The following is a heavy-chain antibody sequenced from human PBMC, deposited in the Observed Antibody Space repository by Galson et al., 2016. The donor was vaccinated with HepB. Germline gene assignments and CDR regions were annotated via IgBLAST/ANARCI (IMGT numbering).Heavy chain of an antibody. Sequence: SLRLSCAASGFTFSSYGIHWVRQAPGKGLEWVAVISYDGSNKYYADSAKGRFTISRDNSKNTLYLQMNSLRAEDTAVYYCAKDRSYGYFGSGGMDVWGQGTLVTVSS. CDR3: AKDRSYGYFGSGGMDV. J-gene: IGHJ4*02. CDR1: GFTFSSYG. CDR2: ISYDGSNK. D-gene: IGHD3-10*01. V-gene: IGHV3-30*18.